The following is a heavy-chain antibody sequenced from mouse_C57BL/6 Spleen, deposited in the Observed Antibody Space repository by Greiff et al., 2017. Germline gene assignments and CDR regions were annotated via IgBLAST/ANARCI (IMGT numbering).Heavy chain of an antibody. V-gene: IGHV5-12*01. CDR1: GFTFSDYY. J-gene: IGHJ2*01. CDR3: ARGRSYYYGSSPDY. Sequence: EVQLVESGGGLVQPGGSLKLSCAASGFTFSDYYMYWVRQTPEKRLEWVAYISNGGGSTNYPDTVKGRVTISRDNSKNTLYLQMSRLKSEDTAMYYCARGRSYYYGSSPDYWGQGTTLTVSS. D-gene: IGHD1-1*01. CDR2: ISNGGGST.